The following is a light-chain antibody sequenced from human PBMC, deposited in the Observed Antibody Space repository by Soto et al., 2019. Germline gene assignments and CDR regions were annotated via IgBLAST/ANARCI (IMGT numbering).Light chain of an antibody. CDR1: QSVSSSS. V-gene: IGKV3-20*01. CDR2: GAS. Sequence: EIVLTQSPGTLSLSPGEGATLSCRASQSVSSSSLAWYQQKPGQAPRLLIYGASNRATGIPDRFSGSGSGTEFTLTISRLEPEDFSVYYCQQYGTSPPYTFGQGTKLEIK. CDR3: QQYGTSPPYT. J-gene: IGKJ2*01.